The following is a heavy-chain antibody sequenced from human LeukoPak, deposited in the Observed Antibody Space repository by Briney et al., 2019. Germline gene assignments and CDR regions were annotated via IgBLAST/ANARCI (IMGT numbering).Heavy chain of an antibody. CDR3: ARDRGYLQFDY. CDR1: GFSVSSYD. CDR2: IKQDGSEK. Sequence: GGSLRLSCAASGFSVSSYDLNWVRQAPGKGLEWVANIKQDGSEKYYVDSVKGRFTISRDNAKNSLFLHMNSLRDDDTAVYYCARDRGYLQFDYWGQGTLVTVSS. V-gene: IGHV3-7*01. J-gene: IGHJ4*02. D-gene: IGHD2-15*01.